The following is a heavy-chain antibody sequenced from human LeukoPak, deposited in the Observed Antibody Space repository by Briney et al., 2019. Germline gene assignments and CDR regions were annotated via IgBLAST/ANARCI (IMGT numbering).Heavy chain of an antibody. D-gene: IGHD3-3*01. Sequence: ASVKVSCKASGYTFTSYDINWVRQATGQGLEWMGLMNPNSGNTGYAQKFQGRVTMTRNTSISTAYMELSSLRSEDTAVYYCARGVVGTIFGVVISPRYYLDVWGKGTTVTVSS. CDR1: GYTFTSYD. CDR2: MNPNSGNT. V-gene: IGHV1-8*01. J-gene: IGHJ6*03. CDR3: ARGVVGTIFGVVISPRYYLDV.